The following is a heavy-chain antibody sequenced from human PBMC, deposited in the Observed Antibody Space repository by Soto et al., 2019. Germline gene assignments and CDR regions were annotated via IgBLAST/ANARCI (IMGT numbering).Heavy chain of an antibody. Sequence: PSETLSLTCAVSSGSISSSNWWSWVRQPPGKGLEWIGEIYHSGSTNYNPSLKSRVTISVDKSKNQFSLRLSSVTAADTAVYYCARAGSLGRLKQYYFDYWGQGTLVTVSS. CDR2: IYHSGST. D-gene: IGHD3-10*01. V-gene: IGHV4-4*02. CDR1: SGSISSSNW. J-gene: IGHJ4*02. CDR3: ARAGSLGRLKQYYFDY.